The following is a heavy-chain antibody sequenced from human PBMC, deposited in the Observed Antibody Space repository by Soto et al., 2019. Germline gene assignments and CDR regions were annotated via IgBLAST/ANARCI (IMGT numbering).Heavy chain of an antibody. CDR1: DGYIRSGDYY. Sequence: SETLSLTYTVSDGYIRSGDYYWSWNRQPPGKGLEWIGYIYYSGSTYYNPSLKSRVTISVDTSKNQFSLKLSSVTAADTAVYYCARENSSGYYLDYWGQGTLVTVFS. CDR3: ARENSSGYYLDY. J-gene: IGHJ4*02. CDR2: IYYSGST. D-gene: IGHD3-22*01. V-gene: IGHV4-30-4*01.